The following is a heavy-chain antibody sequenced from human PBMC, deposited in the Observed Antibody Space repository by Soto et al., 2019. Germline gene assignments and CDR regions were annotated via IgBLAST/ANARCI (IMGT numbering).Heavy chain of an antibody. CDR3: ARNREDGSGYSVRFDY. CDR1: GGSINNSHW. V-gene: IGHV4-4*02. J-gene: IGHJ4*02. CDR2: IYHDEST. Sequence: QVQLQESGPGLVKPSGTLSLTCAVSGGSINNSHWWSWVRQPPGKGLEWIGEIYHDESTNYNPSLKSRAIITIDKSKKPFSPKVASVTAAATAVYYCARNREDGSGYSVRFDYWGLGTLVTVSS. D-gene: IGHD3-22*01.